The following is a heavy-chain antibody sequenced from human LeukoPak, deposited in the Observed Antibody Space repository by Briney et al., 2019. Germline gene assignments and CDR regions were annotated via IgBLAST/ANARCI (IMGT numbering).Heavy chain of an antibody. CDR3: ARRRYFDW. Sequence: SETLSLTCTVSGGSINSYYWSWIRQPPGKGLEWIREINHSGSTNYNPSLKSRVTISVDTSKNQFSLKLSSVTAADTAVYYCARRRYFDWWGQGTLVTVSS. J-gene: IGHJ4*02. D-gene: IGHD3-9*01. CDR1: GGSINSYY. CDR2: INHSGST. V-gene: IGHV4-34*01.